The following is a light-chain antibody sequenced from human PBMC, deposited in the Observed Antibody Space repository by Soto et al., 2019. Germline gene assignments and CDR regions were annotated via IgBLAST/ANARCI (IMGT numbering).Light chain of an antibody. CDR2: HTS. V-gene: IGKV3-20*01. CDR3: QQYSSSPPTYT. Sequence: EVVLTQSPGTLSLSPGDRVTLSCRASQTVSSSDLAWYQQKPGQAPRLLIYHTSIRATGIPDRFSCSGSGTDFALTISRLEPEDFAMYYCQQYSSSPPTYTFGQGTKLEIK. J-gene: IGKJ2*01. CDR1: QTVSSSD.